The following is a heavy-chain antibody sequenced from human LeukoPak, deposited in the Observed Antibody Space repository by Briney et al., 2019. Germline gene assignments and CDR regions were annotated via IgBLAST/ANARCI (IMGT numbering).Heavy chain of an antibody. CDR3: ARDGLYTYGYSYFDY. V-gene: IGHV4-59*12. D-gene: IGHD5-18*01. CDR1: GGSISSYY. J-gene: IGHJ4*02. CDR2: IYYSGST. Sequence: SETLSLTCTVSGGSISSYYWSWIRQPPGKGLEWIGYIYYSGSTNYNPSIKSRVTMSIDTSKNQLSLKLTSVTAADAAVYYCARDGLYTYGYSYFDYWGQGTLVTVSS.